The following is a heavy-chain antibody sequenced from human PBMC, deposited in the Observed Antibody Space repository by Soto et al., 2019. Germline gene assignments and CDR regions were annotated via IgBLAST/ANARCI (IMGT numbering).Heavy chain of an antibody. Sequence: GGSLRLSCAASGFTFSSYSMNWVRQAPGKGLEWVSYISSSSNTIYYADSVKGRFTIPRDNAKNSLYLQMNSLRAEDTAVYYCARDLPTGDLDYWGHGTLVTVSS. D-gene: IGHD7-27*01. CDR1: GFTFSSYS. V-gene: IGHV3-48*01. CDR2: ISSSSNTI. J-gene: IGHJ4*01. CDR3: ARDLPTGDLDY.